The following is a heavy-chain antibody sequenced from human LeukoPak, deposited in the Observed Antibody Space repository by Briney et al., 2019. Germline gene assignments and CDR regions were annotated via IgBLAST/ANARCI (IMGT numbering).Heavy chain of an antibody. CDR1: GYTFTGYY. CDR3: ARSLRRVVVVVAARLGWFDP. CDR2: IKPNSVVT. J-gene: IGHJ5*02. Sequence: ASVKVSCKASGYTFTGYYIHWVRQAPGQGLEWMGWIKPNSVVTNYAQKFQGRVTMTRDTSISTAYMELSRLRSDDTAVYYCARSLRRVVVVVAARLGWFDPWGQGTLVTVSS. V-gene: IGHV1-2*02. D-gene: IGHD2-15*01.